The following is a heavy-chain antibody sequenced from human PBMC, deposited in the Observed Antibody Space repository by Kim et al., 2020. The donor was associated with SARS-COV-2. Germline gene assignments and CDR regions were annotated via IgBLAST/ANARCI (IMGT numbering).Heavy chain of an antibody. CDR3: ARHSSDSGDEGVLYGMDV. J-gene: IGHJ6*02. CDR2: IYYSGST. CDR1: GGSISSSSYY. D-gene: IGHD3-10*01. Sequence: SETLSLTCTVSGGSISSSSYYWGWIRQPPGKGLEWIGSIYYSGSTYYNPSLKSRVTISVDTSKNQFSLKLSSVTAADTAVYYCARHSSDSGDEGVLYGMDVWGQGTTVTVSS. V-gene: IGHV4-39*01.